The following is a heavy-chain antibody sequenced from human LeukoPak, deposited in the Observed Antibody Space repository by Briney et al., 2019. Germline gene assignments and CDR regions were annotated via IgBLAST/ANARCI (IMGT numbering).Heavy chain of an antibody. V-gene: IGHV3-7*01. Sequence: GGSLRLSCAASGFTFSSYWMTWVRQAPGKGLEWVANIKEDGSENYYVDSVKGRFTISRDNAKNSLYLQMNSLRVEDTAVYYCARVGASHIWGQGTMVTVSS. CDR2: IKEDGSEN. CDR3: ARVGASHI. J-gene: IGHJ3*02. CDR1: GFTFSSYW. D-gene: IGHD1-26*01.